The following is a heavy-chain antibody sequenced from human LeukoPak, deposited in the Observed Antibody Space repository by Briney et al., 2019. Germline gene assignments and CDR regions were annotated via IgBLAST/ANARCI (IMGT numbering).Heavy chain of an antibody. V-gene: IGHV1-18*01. D-gene: IGHD1-1*01. J-gene: IGHJ4*02. CDR1: GYTFTTYS. CDR3: ARTYSSYMSNSEFDY. CDR2: ISTYNGDT. Sequence: GASVKVSCKTSGYTFTTYSNSWVRQAPGQGLEWMGWISTYNGDTDYAQHLQGRITMTTDTSTNTAYLELRSLRSDDTAMYYCARTYSSYMSNSEFDYWGQGTLVTVSS.